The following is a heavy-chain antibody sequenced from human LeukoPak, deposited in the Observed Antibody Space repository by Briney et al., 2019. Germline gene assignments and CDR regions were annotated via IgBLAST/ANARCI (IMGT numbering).Heavy chain of an antibody. D-gene: IGHD5-12*01. CDR3: ARIHRYSWYFDY. V-gene: IGHV4-39*07. Sequence: SETLSLTCTVSGGSISSSSYYWGWIRQPPGKGLEWIGSIYYSGSTYYNPSLKSRVTISVDTSKNQFSLKLSSVTAADTAVYYCARIHRYSWYFDYWGQGTLVTVSS. J-gene: IGHJ4*02. CDR2: IYYSGST. CDR1: GGSISSSSYY.